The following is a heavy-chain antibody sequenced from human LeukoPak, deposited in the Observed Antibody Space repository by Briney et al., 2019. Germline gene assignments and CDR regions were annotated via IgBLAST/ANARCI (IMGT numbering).Heavy chain of an antibody. Sequence: PGRSLRLSCAASGFTFSSYAMSWVRQAPGKGLEWVSAIMGSGGITYYADSVKGRFTISTDNSRDTLYLQMNSPRAEDTAVYYCAKGYYDYVWGSYYFDYWGQGTLVTVSS. CDR2: IMGSGGIT. V-gene: IGHV3-23*01. J-gene: IGHJ4*02. D-gene: IGHD3-16*01. CDR3: AKGYYDYVWGSYYFDY. CDR1: GFTFSSYA.